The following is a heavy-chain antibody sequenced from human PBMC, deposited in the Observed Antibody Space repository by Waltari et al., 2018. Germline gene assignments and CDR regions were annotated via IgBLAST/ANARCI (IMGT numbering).Heavy chain of an antibody. CDR2: IYTDEKT. Sequence: EVQLVESGGGLIQPGESLRLSCAASGFIVSSSGMTWVRQAPGKGLEWVSVIYTDEKTDYPESVKGRFTISRDNSKNTVYLQMNSVRAEDTGVYYCSRDPVQTAGYGLDVWGQGTTVTVFS. V-gene: IGHV3-53*01. CDR1: GFIVSSSG. J-gene: IGHJ6*02. D-gene: IGHD6-13*01. CDR3: SRDPVQTAGYGLDV.